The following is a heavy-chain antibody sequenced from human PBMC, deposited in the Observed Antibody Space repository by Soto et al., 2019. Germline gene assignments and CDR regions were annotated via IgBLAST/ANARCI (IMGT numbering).Heavy chain of an antibody. CDR3: ANVLRLDY. CDR1: GFTFSSYG. J-gene: IGHJ4*02. CDR2: ISYDGSNK. V-gene: IGHV3-30*18. D-gene: IGHD2-8*01. Sequence: LRLSCAASGFTFSSYGMHWVRQAPGKGLEWVAVISYDGSNKYYADSVKGRFTISRDNSKNTLYLQMNSLRAEDTAVYYCANVLRLDYWGQGTLVTVSS.